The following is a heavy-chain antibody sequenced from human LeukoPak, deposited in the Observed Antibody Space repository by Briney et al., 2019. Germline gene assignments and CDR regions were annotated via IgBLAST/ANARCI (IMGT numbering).Heavy chain of an antibody. D-gene: IGHD3-3*01. CDR3: ASWAGNTQSDSWSGPFDY. V-gene: IGHV3-48*03. CDR1: GLTFSNFK. J-gene: IGHJ4*02. CDR2: ISDSGRST. Sequence: EGSLRLSCAVSGLTFSNFKMNWVRQAPGKGLEWVSYISDSGRSTFYADSVKGRFTISRDNAKNSLYLQMSSLRVEDTAVYYCASWAGNTQSDSWSGPFDYWGQGTLVTVSS.